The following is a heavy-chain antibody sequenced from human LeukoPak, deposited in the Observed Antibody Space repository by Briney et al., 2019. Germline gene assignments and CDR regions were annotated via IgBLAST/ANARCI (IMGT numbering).Heavy chain of an antibody. CDR1: GGSFSGYY. CDR2: INHSGST. CDR3: ARRRVDGGSREFDY. V-gene: IGHV4-34*01. D-gene: IGHD1-26*01. J-gene: IGHJ4*02. Sequence: KPSETLSLTCAVYGGSFSGYYWSWIRQPPGKGLEWIGEINHSGSTNYNPSLKSRVTISVDTSKSQFSLKLSSVTAADTAVYYCARRRVDGGSREFDYWGQGTLVTVSS.